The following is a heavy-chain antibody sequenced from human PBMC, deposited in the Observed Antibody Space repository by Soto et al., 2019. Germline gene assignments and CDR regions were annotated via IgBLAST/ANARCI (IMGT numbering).Heavy chain of an antibody. Sequence: GASVKVSCKASGYTFTSYAMHWVRQAPGQRLEWMGWINAGNGNTKYSQKFKGRFTISRDSATNSLYLQMNNLRAEDTAVYYCARENWGNIVRGVPYNWFDPWGQGTLVTVSS. CDR3: ARENWGNIVRGVPYNWFDP. CDR2: INAGNGNT. J-gene: IGHJ5*02. D-gene: IGHD3-10*02. CDR1: GYTFTSYA. V-gene: IGHV1-3*01.